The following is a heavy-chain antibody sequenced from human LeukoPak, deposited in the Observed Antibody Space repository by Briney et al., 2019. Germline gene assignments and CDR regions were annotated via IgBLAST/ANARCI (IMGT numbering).Heavy chain of an antibody. D-gene: IGHD6-6*01. CDR2: IYTSGST. CDR1: GGSISSYY. V-gene: IGHV4-4*07. CDR3: ASEYYSSSSFEALGY. J-gene: IGHJ4*02. Sequence: SETLSLTCTVSGGSISSYYWSWIRQPAGKGLEWIGRIYTSGSTNYNPSLKSRVTMSVDTSKNQFSLKLSSVTAADTAVYYCASEYYSSSSFEALGYWGQGTLVTVSS.